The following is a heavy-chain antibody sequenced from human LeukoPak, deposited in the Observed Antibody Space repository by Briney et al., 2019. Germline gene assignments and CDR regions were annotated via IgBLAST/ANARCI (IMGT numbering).Heavy chain of an antibody. Sequence: SSETLSLTCTVSGGSISSLSYYWSWIRQPAGKGLEWIGRIYSSGNTNYNPSLKSRVTISVDTSKNQFSLKLSSVTAADTAVYYCARDSVGVGYCSSTSCLDAFDVWGQGTMVTVSS. CDR3: ARDSVGVGYCSSTSCLDAFDV. CDR1: GGSISSLSYY. J-gene: IGHJ3*01. V-gene: IGHV4-61*02. D-gene: IGHD2-2*01. CDR2: IYSSGNT.